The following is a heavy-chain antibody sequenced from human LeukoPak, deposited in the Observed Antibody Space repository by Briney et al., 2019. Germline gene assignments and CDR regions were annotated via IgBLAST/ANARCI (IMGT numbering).Heavy chain of an antibody. CDR2: MFYSGST. D-gene: IGHD2-21*02. V-gene: IGHV4-59*12. CDR1: GGSISNYY. Sequence: PSETLSLTCTVSGGSISNYYWSWIRQPPGKGLEWIGYMFYSGSTNYNPSLKSRVTISVDTSKNQFSLKLSSVTAADTAVDYCARYHVTPEAFDIWGQGTMVTVSS. J-gene: IGHJ3*02. CDR3: ARYHVTPEAFDI.